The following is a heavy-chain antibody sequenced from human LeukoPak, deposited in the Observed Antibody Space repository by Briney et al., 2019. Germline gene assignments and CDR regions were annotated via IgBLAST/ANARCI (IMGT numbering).Heavy chain of an antibody. V-gene: IGHV3-30*18. CDR1: GFTFSSYG. CDR2: ISYDGSNK. Sequence: GGSLRLSCAASGFTFSSYGMHWVRQAPGKGLEWVAVISYDGSNKYYADSVKGRFTISRDNSKNTLYLRMNSLRAEDTAVYYCAKAPTFIAAAGFDYWGQGTLVTVSS. CDR3: AKAPTFIAAAGFDY. D-gene: IGHD6-13*01. J-gene: IGHJ4*02.